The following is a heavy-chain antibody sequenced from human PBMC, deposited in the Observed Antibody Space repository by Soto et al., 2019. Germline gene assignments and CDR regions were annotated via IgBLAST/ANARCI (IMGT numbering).Heavy chain of an antibody. CDR1: GFTFDSYA. J-gene: IGHJ4*02. CDR2: ISIGGTT. Sequence: EVQLLGSGGGLVQPGGSLTLSCAASGFTFDSYAMSWVRQAPGKGLAWVSSISIGGTTYYADSVKGRFTIPRDNSRNTLYLQMNSLRAEDTAFYYCAKNYFFDNWGPGPLVTVSS. D-gene: IGHD1-7*01. CDR3: AKNYFFDN. V-gene: IGHV3-23*05.